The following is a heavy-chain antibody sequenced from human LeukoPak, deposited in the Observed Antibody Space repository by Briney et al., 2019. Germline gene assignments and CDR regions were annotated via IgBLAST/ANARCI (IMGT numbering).Heavy chain of an antibody. CDR2: IYHSGST. J-gene: IGHJ5*02. D-gene: IGHD3-22*01. V-gene: IGHV4-38-2*02. CDR3: ARETYYYDSSGYYGWFDP. CDR1: GFTVSSNY. Sequence: GSLRLSCAASGFTVSSNYMSWVRQPPGKGLEWIGSIYHSGSTYYNPSLKSRVTISVDTSKNQFSLKLSSVTAADTAVYYCARETYYYDSSGYYGWFDPWGQGTLVTVSS.